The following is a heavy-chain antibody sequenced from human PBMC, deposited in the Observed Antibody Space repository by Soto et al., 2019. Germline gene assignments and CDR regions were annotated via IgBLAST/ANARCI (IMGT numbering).Heavy chain of an antibody. CDR2: ISGSGGST. Sequence: EVQMLESGGGLVQPGGSLRLSCAASGFTFSSYAMSWVRQAPGKGLEWVSAISGSGGSTYYADSVKGRFTISRDNYKNTLYLQMTSLRAEDTAVYYCANDLTAYDFYNPRIDYCGQGTLVTVSS. D-gene: IGHD1-1*01. CDR3: ANDLTAYDFYNPRIDY. V-gene: IGHV3-23*01. J-gene: IGHJ4*02. CDR1: GFTFSSYA.